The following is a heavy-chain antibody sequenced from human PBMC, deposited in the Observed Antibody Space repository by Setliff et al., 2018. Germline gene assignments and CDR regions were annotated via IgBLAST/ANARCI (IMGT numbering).Heavy chain of an antibody. CDR1: GGSISSSIYY. V-gene: IGHV4-39*07. CDR3: ARAITSKYYFEY. D-gene: IGHD3-16*01. J-gene: IGHJ4*02. Sequence: SETLSLTCTVSGGSISSSIYYWGWIRQPPGKGLEWIGSIYYSGSTYYNPSLKSRLTISVDTSKTQFSLRLSSVTAADTAVYYCARAITSKYYFEYWGQGTLVTVSS. CDR2: IYYSGST.